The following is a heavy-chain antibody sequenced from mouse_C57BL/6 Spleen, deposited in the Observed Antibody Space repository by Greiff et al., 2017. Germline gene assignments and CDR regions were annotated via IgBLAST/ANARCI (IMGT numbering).Heavy chain of an antibody. J-gene: IGHJ1*03. D-gene: IGHD1-1*01. V-gene: IGHV3-6*01. CDR3: ARLYYGSSFYWYFDV. CDR1: GYSITSGYY. Sequence: EVQLQQSGPGLVKPSQSLSLTCSVTGYSITSGYYWNWIRQFPGNKLEWMGYISYDGSNNYNPSLKNRISITRDTSKNQFFLKLNSVTTEDTATYYCARLYYGSSFYWYFDVWGTGTTVTVSS. CDR2: ISYDGSN.